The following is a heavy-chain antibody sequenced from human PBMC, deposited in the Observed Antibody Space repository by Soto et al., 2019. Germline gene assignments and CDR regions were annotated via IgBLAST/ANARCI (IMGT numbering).Heavy chain of an antibody. CDR1: GYSFTSYW. CDR3: ARNGLPYYDFWSGRQNTYCYYGMDV. Sequence: GESLKSSCKGSGYSFTSYWIGWVRQMPGKGLEWMGIIYPGDSDTRYSPSFQGQVTISADKSISTAYLQWSSLKASDTAMYYCARNGLPYYDFWSGRQNTYCYYGMDVWGQGTTVTVSS. J-gene: IGHJ6*02. D-gene: IGHD3-3*01. V-gene: IGHV5-51*01. CDR2: IYPGDSDT.